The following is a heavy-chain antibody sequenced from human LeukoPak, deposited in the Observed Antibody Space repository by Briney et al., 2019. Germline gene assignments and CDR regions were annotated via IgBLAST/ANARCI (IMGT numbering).Heavy chain of an antibody. CDR1: GYIFTGYY. CDR2: INPDSSDT. V-gene: IGHV1-2*02. J-gene: IGHJ4*02. CDR3: VKVAAGLLGS. Sequence: ASVKVSCKASGYIFTGYYTHWVRQAPGQGLEWMAWINPDSSDTKYAQKFEGRVTVTTDTSISTAYMELSRLRSDDTAVYYCVKVAAGLLGSWGQGTLVTVSS. D-gene: IGHD6-13*01.